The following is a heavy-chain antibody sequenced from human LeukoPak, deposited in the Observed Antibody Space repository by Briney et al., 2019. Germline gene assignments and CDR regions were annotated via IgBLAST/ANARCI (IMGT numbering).Heavy chain of an antibody. D-gene: IGHD3-22*01. Sequence: LETLCLTPTVSLGSIRIFYWSCIPDPPGKGLEWSVRMYTSESTNYNRSLKSPVTMSVDTSKNQFSLKLSSVTAADTAVYYCARSYDSSGLSIDAFDIWGQGTMVTVSS. CDR1: LGSIRIFY. CDR3: ARSYDSSGLSIDAFDI. CDR2: MYTSEST. V-gene: IGHV4-4*07. J-gene: IGHJ3*02.